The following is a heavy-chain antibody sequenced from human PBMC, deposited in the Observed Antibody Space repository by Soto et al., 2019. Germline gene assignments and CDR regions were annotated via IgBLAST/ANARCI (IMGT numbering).Heavy chain of an antibody. CDR2: MNPNNENT. V-gene: IGHV1-8*01. Sequence: SVKVSCKASGYTFTSYDINWVRQAAGQGLEWMGWMNPNNENTAYAQKFQGRVTMTSDASISTAYMELSSLRTEDTAVYYCATVGLVGASPFDYWGRGTLVTVSS. D-gene: IGHD1-26*01. CDR3: ATVGLVGASPFDY. CDR1: GYTFTSYD. J-gene: IGHJ4*02.